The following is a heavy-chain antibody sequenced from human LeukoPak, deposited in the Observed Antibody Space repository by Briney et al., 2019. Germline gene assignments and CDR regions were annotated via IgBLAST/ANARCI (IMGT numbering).Heavy chain of an antibody. D-gene: IGHD3/OR15-3a*01. CDR3: AKGSKAVIFTRDHYMDV. J-gene: IGHJ6*03. Sequence: GGSLRLSCAASGFTLSTYAMSWVRQTPGKGLEWVAATSSSDAGTYHADSVRGRFTISRDNSKNTLYLQMNSLRAEDTAVYYCAKGSKAVIFTRDHYMDVWGKGSTVTISS. V-gene: IGHV3-23*01. CDR1: GFTLSTYA. CDR2: TSSSDAGT.